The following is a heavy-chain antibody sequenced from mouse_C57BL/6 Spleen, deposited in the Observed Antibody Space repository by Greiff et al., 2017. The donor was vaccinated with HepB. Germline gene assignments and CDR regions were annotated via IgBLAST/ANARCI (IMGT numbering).Heavy chain of an antibody. D-gene: IGHD1-1*01. CDR1: GYSITSGYY. CDR2: ISYDGSN. J-gene: IGHJ4*01. Sequence: ESGPGLVKPSQSLSLTCSVTGYSITSGYYWNWIRQFPGNKLEWMGYISYDGSNNYNPSLKNRISITRDTSKNQFFLKLNSVTTEDTATYYCARDPFYYGSSWGQGTSVTVSS. V-gene: IGHV3-6*01. CDR3: ARDPFYYGSS.